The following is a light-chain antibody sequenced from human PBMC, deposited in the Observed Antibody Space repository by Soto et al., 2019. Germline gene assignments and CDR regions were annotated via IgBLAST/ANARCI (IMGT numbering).Light chain of an antibody. V-gene: IGKV1-9*01. CDR2: AAS. CDR1: QGISSY. J-gene: IGKJ1*01. CDR3: QQLHSYPRT. Sequence: DIQLTQSPSFLSASVGDRITITCRASQGISSYLAWYQQKPGKAPKLLIYAASTLQSGVPSRFNGSVSGTEFTLTISSLQPEDFATYFCQQLHSYPRTFGQGTKVEIK.